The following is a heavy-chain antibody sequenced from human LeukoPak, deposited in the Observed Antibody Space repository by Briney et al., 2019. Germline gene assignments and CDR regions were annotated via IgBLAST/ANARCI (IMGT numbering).Heavy chain of an antibody. J-gene: IGHJ4*02. V-gene: IGHV3-23*01. D-gene: IGHD6-13*01. CDR3: VKDQIAAAGTGHY. CDR1: GFTFRSYI. Sequence: GGSLRLSCAASGFTFRSYIMSWVRQAPGKGLQWVSGISGTGGSTYYADSVKGRFTISRDNSNNTLWLQMNSLRVEDTAIYYCVKDQIAAAGTGHYWGQGTLVTVST. CDR2: ISGTGGST.